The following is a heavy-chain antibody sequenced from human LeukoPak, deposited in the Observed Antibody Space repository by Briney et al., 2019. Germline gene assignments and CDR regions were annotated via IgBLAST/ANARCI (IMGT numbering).Heavy chain of an antibody. D-gene: IGHD5-24*01. Sequence: GGSLRLSCAASGFTFSSYAMSWVRQAPGKGLEWVSATSGSGGSTYYADSVKGRFTISRDNSKNTLYLQMNSLRAEDTAVYYCAKDQEMATIEGSPNDYWGQGTLVTVSS. CDR1: GFTFSSYA. CDR3: AKDQEMATIEGSPNDY. CDR2: TSGSGGST. J-gene: IGHJ4*02. V-gene: IGHV3-23*01.